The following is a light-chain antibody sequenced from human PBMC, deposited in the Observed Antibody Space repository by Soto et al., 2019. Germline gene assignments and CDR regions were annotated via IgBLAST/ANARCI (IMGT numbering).Light chain of an antibody. CDR3: QQYAVSPIT. CDR1: QSVNSD. Sequence: EVVLTQSPGTLSLSPGERATLSCRASQSVNSDLAWYHQKPGQAPRLLISDASNRATGIPDRFSGTGSGTDFTLTISRLEPGYFAVYYCQQYAVSPITFGQGTRLDIK. CDR2: DAS. J-gene: IGKJ5*01. V-gene: IGKV3-20*01.